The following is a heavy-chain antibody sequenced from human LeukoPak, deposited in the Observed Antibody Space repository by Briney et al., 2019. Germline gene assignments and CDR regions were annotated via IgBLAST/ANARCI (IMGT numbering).Heavy chain of an antibody. D-gene: IGHD6-6*01. Sequence: SETLSLTCAIYGGSFSGYFWNCIRQPPGKGLEWIGYIYYSGSTYYNPSLKSRVTISVDTSKNQFSLKLSSVTAADTAVYYCARAIAARPGDFDYWGQGTLVTVSS. CDR1: GGSFSGYF. CDR2: IYYSGST. CDR3: ARAIAARPGDFDY. J-gene: IGHJ4*02. V-gene: IGHV4-30-4*08.